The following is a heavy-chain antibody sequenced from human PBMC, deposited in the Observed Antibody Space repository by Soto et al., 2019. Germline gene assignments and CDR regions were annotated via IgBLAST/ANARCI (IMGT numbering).Heavy chain of an antibody. J-gene: IGHJ4*02. V-gene: IGHV3-23*01. CDR2: LTGISGIT. Sequence: EVQLLESGGGLVQPGGSLRLSCVVSGFTFSNFAMSWVRQAPGKGLEWVSTLTGISGITYYADSVKGRFAISRDNSRNTMSMQMNSLTAEDTAVYYGAKGGATYGLLTHDYWGQGTRVTVSS. CDR1: GFTFSNFA. D-gene: IGHD3-9*01. CDR3: AKGGATYGLLTHDY.